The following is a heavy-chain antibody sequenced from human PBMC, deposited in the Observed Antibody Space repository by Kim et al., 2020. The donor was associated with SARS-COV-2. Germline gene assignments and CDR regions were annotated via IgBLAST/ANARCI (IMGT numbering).Heavy chain of an antibody. CDR2: IYHSGST. CDR3: ARVLSGVGATPGWFDP. D-gene: IGHD1-26*01. CDR1: GYSISSGYY. Sequence: SETLSLTCTVSGYSISSGYYWGWIRQPPGKGLEWIGSIYHSGSTYYNPSLKSRVTISVDTSKNQFSLKLSSVTAADTAVYYCARVLSGVGATPGWFDPWGQGTLVTVSS. V-gene: IGHV4-38-2*02. J-gene: IGHJ5*02.